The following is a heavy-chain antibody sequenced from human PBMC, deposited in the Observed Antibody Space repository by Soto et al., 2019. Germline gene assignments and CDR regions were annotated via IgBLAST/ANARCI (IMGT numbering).Heavy chain of an antibody. Sequence: SVKVSCKASGYTFTDYYIHWVRLAPGQGLDWMGWINPKSGLTSHAQNFRGRVTMTRDTSISTVYMELNRLTSDDRAIYYCARRDRSASFDYWRQGTQVAV. J-gene: IGHJ4*02. V-gene: IGHV1-2*02. CDR2: INPKSGLT. CDR3: ARRDRSASFDY. CDR1: GYTFTDYY.